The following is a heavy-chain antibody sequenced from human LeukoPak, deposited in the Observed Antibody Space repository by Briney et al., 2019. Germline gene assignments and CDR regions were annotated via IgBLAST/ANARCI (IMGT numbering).Heavy chain of an antibody. D-gene: IGHD2-15*01. J-gene: IGHJ4*02. CDR2: IYYSGST. CDR1: GGSVSSGSYY. Sequence: SETLSLTCTVSGGSVSSGSYYWSWIRQPPGKGXXWIGYIYYSGSTNYNPSLKSRVTISVDTSKNQFSLKLSSVTAADTAVYYCASEYCSGGSCYGVDYWGQGTLVTVSS. CDR3: ASEYCSGGSCYGVDY. V-gene: IGHV4-61*01.